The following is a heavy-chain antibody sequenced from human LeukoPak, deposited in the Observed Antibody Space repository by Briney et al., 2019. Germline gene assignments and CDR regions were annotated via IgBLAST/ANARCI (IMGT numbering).Heavy chain of an antibody. D-gene: IGHD6-19*01. V-gene: IGHV3-7*04. CDR3: ARANNAGWFDY. Sequence: PGGSLRLSCAASGFSFSSFWMTWVRQAPGKGLEWMANIKEDGSRNHCVDSVKGRFTISRDNAKNSLFLQMSSLRVEDTAVYYCARANNAGWFDYWGQGTLVTVSS. CDR1: GFSFSSFW. J-gene: IGHJ4*02. CDR2: IKEDGSRN.